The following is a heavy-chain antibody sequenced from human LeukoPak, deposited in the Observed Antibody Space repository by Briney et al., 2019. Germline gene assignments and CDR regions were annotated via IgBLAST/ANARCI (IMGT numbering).Heavy chain of an antibody. CDR3: ARDEDYGDYADY. CDR2: INSDGSST. Sequence: GGSLRLSCEASGFPFTNAWMSWVRQAPGKGLVWVSRINSDGSSTSYADSVKGRFTISRDNAKNTLYLQMNSLRAEDTAVYYCARDEDYGDYADYWGQGTLVTVSS. V-gene: IGHV3-74*01. J-gene: IGHJ4*02. CDR1: GFPFTNAW. D-gene: IGHD4-17*01.